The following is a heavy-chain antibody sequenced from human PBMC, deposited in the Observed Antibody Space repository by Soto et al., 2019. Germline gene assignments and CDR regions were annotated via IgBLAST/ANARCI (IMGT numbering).Heavy chain of an antibody. CDR1: GYTFTDYV. J-gene: IGHJ5*02. CDR3: ARDLGTEYSDP. Sequence: QVQLVQSGPEVKKPGASVKVSCQASGYTFTDYVITWVRQAPGCGLEWMGWISPYSADTNYAQKFQGRLTITADTSTGKAYMELTTLTPDDTAVYFCARDLGTEYSDPWGQGTLVTVSS. CDR2: ISPYSADT. D-gene: IGHD5-12*01. V-gene: IGHV1-18*01.